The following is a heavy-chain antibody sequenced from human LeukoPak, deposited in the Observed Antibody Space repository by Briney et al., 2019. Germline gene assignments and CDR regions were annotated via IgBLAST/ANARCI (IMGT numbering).Heavy chain of an antibody. CDR1: GFTFCTYC. V-gene: IGHV3-7*03. Sequence: GGSLSLSCAASGFTFCTYCMSCVRRAPGKGLEWVANINQDGSGKDYVDSLKGRFTISRDNTKNSLYLQMNSLRAEDTAVYYCARGYWYVVYWGQGTLVTVSS. CDR3: ARGYWYVVY. J-gene: IGHJ4*02. D-gene: IGHD6-13*01. CDR2: INQDGSGK.